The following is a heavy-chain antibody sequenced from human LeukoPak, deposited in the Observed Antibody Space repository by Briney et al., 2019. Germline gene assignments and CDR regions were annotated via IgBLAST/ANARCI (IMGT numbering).Heavy chain of an antibody. J-gene: IGHJ4*02. CDR3: AKVTSDIVVVPAAMPY. D-gene: IGHD2-2*01. CDR2: ISSSGSTI. CDR1: GFTFSDYY. Sequence: GGSLRLSCAASGFTFSDYYMSWIRQAPGKGLEWVSYISSSGSTIYYADFVKGRFTISRDNSKNTLYLQMNSLRAEDTAVYYCAKVTSDIVVVPAAMPYWGQGTLVTVSS. V-gene: IGHV3-11*01.